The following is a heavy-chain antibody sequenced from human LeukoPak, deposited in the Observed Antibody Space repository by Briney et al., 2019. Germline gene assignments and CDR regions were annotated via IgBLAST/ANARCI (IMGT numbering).Heavy chain of an antibody. D-gene: IGHD4/OR15-4a*01. CDR3: ACPRGWHGYGADDI. CDR1: GFAFSSYW. J-gene: IGHJ3*02. V-gene: IGHV3-7*05. Sequence: GGSLRLSCAASGFAFSSYWMSWIRQAPGKGLEWVAHMNQAGNEKYYVDSVEGRFTISRDNAKSSLYLQMNSLRAEDTAVYYSACPRGWHGYGADDIWGHGTMVTVSS. CDR2: MNQAGNEK.